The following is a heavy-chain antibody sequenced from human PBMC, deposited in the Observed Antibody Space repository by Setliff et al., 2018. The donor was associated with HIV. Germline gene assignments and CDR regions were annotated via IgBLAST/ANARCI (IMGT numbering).Heavy chain of an antibody. Sequence: PSETLSLTCAVSGDSITRGGYYWSWIRQFAGKGPEWIADIYYSGRTNYNPSLKSRLTVSIDTSKNHLSLKLTSMTAADTAMYFCARGKDPGLYFDNWRQVMLVTVSS. J-gene: IGHJ4*02. D-gene: IGHD2-15*01. CDR2: IYYSGRT. CDR3: ARGKDPGLYFDN. V-gene: IGHV4-31*11. CDR1: GDSITRGGYY.